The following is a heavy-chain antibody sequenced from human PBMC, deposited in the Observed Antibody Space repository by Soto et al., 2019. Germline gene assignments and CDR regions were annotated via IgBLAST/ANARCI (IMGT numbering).Heavy chain of an antibody. J-gene: IGHJ5*02. CDR2: INHSGST. Sequence: SETLSLTCAVYGGSFSGCYWSWIRQPPGKGLEWIGEINHSGSTNYNPSLKSRVTISVDTSKSQFSLRLTSVTAADTAVYYCARLGAYFRSLDPWGPGTLVT. D-gene: IGHD3-16*01. CDR1: GGSFSGCY. CDR3: ARLGAYFRSLDP. V-gene: IGHV4-34*01.